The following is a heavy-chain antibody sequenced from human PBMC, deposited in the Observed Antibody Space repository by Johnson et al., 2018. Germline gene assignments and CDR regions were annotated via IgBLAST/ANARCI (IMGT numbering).Heavy chain of an antibody. Sequence: VQLVETGGGVVQPGTSLRLSCGVSGVTLSNGIMHWVRQAPGKGLAWEALISHDEIDRKDGDSAKARFTISRNIAKNTVYLQMNSLRDEDTAVYYCAREAYSSGRAGIFAIWGQGTMVTVSS. J-gene: IGHJ3*02. CDR2: ISHDEIDR. D-gene: IGHD3-22*01. CDR1: GVTLSNGI. V-gene: IGHV3-30-3*01. CDR3: AREAYSSGRAGIFAI.